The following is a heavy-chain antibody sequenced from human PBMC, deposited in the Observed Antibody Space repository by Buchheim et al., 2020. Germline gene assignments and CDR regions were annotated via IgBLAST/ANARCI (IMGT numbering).Heavy chain of an antibody. V-gene: IGHV3-74*01. D-gene: IGHD6-19*01. CDR1: GFTFSSYW. CDR3: TSRIAVYYGMDV. CDR2: INSDGSST. Sequence: EVQLVESGGGLVQPGGSLRPSCAASGFTFSSYWMHWVRQAPGKGLVWVSRINSDGSSTSYADSVKGRFTITRDNAKNTLHMQMNSLRAEDTAVYYCTSRIAVYYGMDVWGQGTT. J-gene: IGHJ6*02.